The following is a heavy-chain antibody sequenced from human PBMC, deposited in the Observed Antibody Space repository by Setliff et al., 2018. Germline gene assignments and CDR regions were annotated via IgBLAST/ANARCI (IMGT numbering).Heavy chain of an antibody. D-gene: IGHD3-10*01. CDR3: ARIHLLLWFGELLSGWFDP. Sequence: SETLSLTCTVSGGSISSSSYYWGWIRQPPGKGLEWIGSIYYSGSTHYNPSLKSRVTISVDTSKNQFSLKLSSVTAADTAVYYCARIHLLLWFGELLSGWFDPWGQGTLVTVSS. CDR2: IYYSGST. CDR1: GGSISSSSYY. V-gene: IGHV4-39*07. J-gene: IGHJ5*02.